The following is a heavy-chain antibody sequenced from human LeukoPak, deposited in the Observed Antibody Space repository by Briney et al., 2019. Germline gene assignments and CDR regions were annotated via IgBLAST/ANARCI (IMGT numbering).Heavy chain of an antibody. D-gene: IGHD3-22*01. J-gene: IGHJ4*02. CDR2: ISYDGSNK. CDR1: GFTFSSYA. V-gene: IGHV3-30*04. Sequence: GGSLRLSCAASGFTFSSYAMHWVRQAPGKGLEWVAVISYDGSNKYYADSVKGRFTISRDNSKNTLYLQMNSLRAEDTAVYYCARVSLDYYDSSYYFDYWGQGTLVTVSS. CDR3: ARVSLDYYDSSYYFDY.